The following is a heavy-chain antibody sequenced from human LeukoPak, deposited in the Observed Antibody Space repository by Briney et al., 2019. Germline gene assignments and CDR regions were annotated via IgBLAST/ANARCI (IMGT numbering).Heavy chain of an antibody. D-gene: IGHD3-22*01. V-gene: IGHV4-38-2*01. CDR1: GYSISSGYY. CDR3: ARLSPEYYYDSSGYPNI. J-gene: IGHJ4*02. Sequence: PSETLSLTCAVSGYSISSGYYWGWIRQPPGNGLEWIGSIYHSGSTYYNPSLKSRVTISVDTSKNQFSLKLSSVTAADTAVYYCARLSPEYYYDSSGYPNIWGQGTLVTVSS. CDR2: IYHSGST.